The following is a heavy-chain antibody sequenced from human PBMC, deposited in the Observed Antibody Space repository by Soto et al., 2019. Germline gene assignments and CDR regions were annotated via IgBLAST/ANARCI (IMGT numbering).Heavy chain of an antibody. D-gene: IGHD3-10*01. CDR1: GFTFSSYA. V-gene: IGHV3-23*01. J-gene: IGHJ4*02. CDR2: ISGSGVST. Sequence: GGSLRLSCAASGFTFSSYAMSWVRQAPGKVLEWVSAISGSGVSTYYADSVKGRFTISRDNSKNTLYLQMNSLRAEDTAVYYCAKASGWFGEFDYWGQGTLVTVSS. CDR3: AKASGWFGEFDY.